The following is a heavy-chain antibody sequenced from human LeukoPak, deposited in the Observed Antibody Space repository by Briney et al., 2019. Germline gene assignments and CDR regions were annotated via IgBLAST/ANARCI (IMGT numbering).Heavy chain of an antibody. CDR1: GYTFTGYY. Sequence: GASVKVSCKASGYTFTGYYMHWVRQTPGQGLEWMGRINPNSGATNYAQKFQGRVTMTRDTSISTAYMEVSRLRSDDTAVFYCAREGSGYPYWGQGTLVTVSS. J-gene: IGHJ4*02. CDR3: AREGSGYPY. D-gene: IGHD3-22*01. CDR2: INPNSGAT. V-gene: IGHV1-2*06.